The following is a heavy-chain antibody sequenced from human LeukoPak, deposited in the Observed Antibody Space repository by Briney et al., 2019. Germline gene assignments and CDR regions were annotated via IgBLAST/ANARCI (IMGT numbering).Heavy chain of an antibody. CDR1: GFTFSSYS. CDR3: ATYWAAGGTGPY. J-gene: IGHJ4*02. Sequence: PGGSLRLSCAASGFTFSSYSMNWVRQAPGKGLEWVSYISSSSSTIYYADSVKGRFTISRDNAKNTLYLQMNSLRAEDTAVYYCATYWAAGGTGPYWGQGTLVTVSS. V-gene: IGHV3-48*04. CDR2: ISSSSSTI. D-gene: IGHD6-13*01.